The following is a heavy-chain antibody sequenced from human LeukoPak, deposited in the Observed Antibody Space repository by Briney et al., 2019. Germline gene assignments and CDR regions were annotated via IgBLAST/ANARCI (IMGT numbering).Heavy chain of an antibody. CDR3: ARGGSGYDSFYYYGMDV. V-gene: IGHV4-59*01. J-gene: IGHJ6*02. CDR1: GGSISSYY. CDR2: IYDSGST. Sequence: NPSETLSLTCTVSGGSISSYYWSWIRQTPGKGLEWIGYIYDSGSTNYNPSLKSRVTISVDTSKNQFSLKLSSVTAADTAVYYSARGGSGYDSFYYYGMDVWGQGTTVTVSS. D-gene: IGHD5-12*01.